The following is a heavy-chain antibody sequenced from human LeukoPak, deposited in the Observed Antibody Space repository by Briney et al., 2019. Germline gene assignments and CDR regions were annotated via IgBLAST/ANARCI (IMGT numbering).Heavy chain of an antibody. J-gene: IGHJ4*02. Sequence: GGSLRLSCAASGFTFRSYAMHWVRQAPGKGLEWVAVISYDSSNKYYADSMKDRFTISRDNSKNTLYLQMNSLRAEDTAFYYCAREIYGDFGFDYWGQGTLVTVSS. V-gene: IGHV3-30-3*01. CDR3: AREIYGDFGFDY. CDR1: GFTFRSYA. D-gene: IGHD4-17*01. CDR2: ISYDSSNK.